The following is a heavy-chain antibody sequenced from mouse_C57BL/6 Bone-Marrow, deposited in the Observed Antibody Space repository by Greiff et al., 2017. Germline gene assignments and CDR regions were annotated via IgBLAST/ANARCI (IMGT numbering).Heavy chain of an antibody. V-gene: IGHV5-12*01. CDR1: GFTFSDYY. CDR2: ISNGGGST. D-gene: IGHD2-1*01. CDR3: ARRSCNGNYFYLDY. Sequence: EVHLVESGGGLVKPGGSLKLSCAASGFTFSDYYMYWVRQTPEKRLEWVAYISNGGGSTYYPDTVKGRFTISRDNAKNTLYLQMSRLKSEDTAMYYCARRSCNGNYFYLDYWGQGTTLTVSS. J-gene: IGHJ2*01.